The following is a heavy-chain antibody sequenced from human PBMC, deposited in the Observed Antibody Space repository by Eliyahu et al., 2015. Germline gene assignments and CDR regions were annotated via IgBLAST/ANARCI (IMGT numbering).Heavy chain of an antibody. J-gene: IGHJ4*02. Sequence: EVQLVESGGGLVXPGRSLRLSCAGXGFTFGDYAMHWVRQAPGEGLGWGSGILSNSATIGYADSVKGRFTTSRDDAKNPLYLQMNSLRAEDTALYYCAKDKAGDLDYWGQGTVVTVSS. CDR1: GFTFGDYA. V-gene: IGHV3-9*01. D-gene: IGHD7-27*01. CDR3: AKDKAGDLDY. CDR2: ILSNSATI.